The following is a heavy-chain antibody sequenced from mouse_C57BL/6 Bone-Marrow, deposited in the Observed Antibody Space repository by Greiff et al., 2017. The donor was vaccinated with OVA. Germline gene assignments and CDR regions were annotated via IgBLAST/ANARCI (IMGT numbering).Heavy chain of an antibody. CDR2: IRNRANVYTT. CDR3: VISPSYDAYD. D-gene: IGHD2-3*01. CDR1: GFTFTDYY. Sequence: DVMLVESGGGLVQPGGSLSLSCAASGFTFTDYYMSWVRQPPGKALEWVGFIRNRANVYTTEYSASVKVRFTISRDNYQRILYLHRMALRAEDRDSYSSVISPSYDAYDSGNATTLTVSS. J-gene: IGHJ2*01. V-gene: IGHV7-3*01.